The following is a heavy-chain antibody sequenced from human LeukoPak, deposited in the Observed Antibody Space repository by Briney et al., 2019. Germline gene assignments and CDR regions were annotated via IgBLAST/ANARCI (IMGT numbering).Heavy chain of an antibody. CDR2: ISAYNGNT. D-gene: IGHD3-22*01. J-gene: IGHJ4*02. CDR3: ARDVNEEYYYDSSGYYGYFDY. Sequence: ASVKVSCKASGYTFTSYGISWVRQAPGQGLEWMGWISAYNGNTNYAQKLQGRVTMTTDTSTSTAYMELSSLRSVDTAVYYCARDVNEEYYYDSSGYYGYFDYWGQGTLVTVSS. CDR1: GYTFTSYG. V-gene: IGHV1-18*01.